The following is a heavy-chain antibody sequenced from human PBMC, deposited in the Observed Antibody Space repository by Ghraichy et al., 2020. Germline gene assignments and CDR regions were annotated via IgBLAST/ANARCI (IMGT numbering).Heavy chain of an antibody. D-gene: IGHD3-10*01. CDR2: IVHSGST. Sequence: SETLSLTCDVVDGSLTDYRWIWIRQSPQRGLEWIGEIVHSGSTDYNPSLKSRVSISVATSKSQFSLKLRSVTAADAAVYYCARGKTKKLWFGELLYKHYYGMDVWGEGTTVTVSA. J-gene: IGHJ6*04. V-gene: IGHV4-34*01. CDR3: ARGKTKKLWFGELLYKHYYGMDV. CDR1: DGSLTDYR.